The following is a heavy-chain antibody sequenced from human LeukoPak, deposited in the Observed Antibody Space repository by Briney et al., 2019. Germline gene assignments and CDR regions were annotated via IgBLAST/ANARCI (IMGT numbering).Heavy chain of an antibody. J-gene: IGHJ4*02. CDR1: GGSISSSNYY. D-gene: IGHD2-21*02. V-gene: IGHV4-39*01. CDR3: ARGPPYIVVVTAIGFFDY. Sequence: SETLSLTCTVSGGSISSSNYYWDWIRQPPGKGLEWIGSIYYSGSTHYNPSLKSRVTISADTSKNRFSLKLSSVTAADTAVYYCARGPPYIVVVTAIGFFDYWGQGTLVTVSS. CDR2: IYYSGST.